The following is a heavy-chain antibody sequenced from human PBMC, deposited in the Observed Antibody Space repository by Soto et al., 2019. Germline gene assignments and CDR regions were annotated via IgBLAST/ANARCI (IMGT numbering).Heavy chain of an antibody. D-gene: IGHD2-15*01. J-gene: IGHJ6*02. CDR3: ARGVAGYYYGMDV. CDR1: GGSISSYY. Sequence: SETLSLTCTVSGGSISSYYWNWIRQPPGKGLEWIGYIYYSGSTNYNPSLKSRVTISVDTSKDQFSLKLSSVTAADTAVYYCARGVAGYYYGMDVWGQGTTVTVSS. V-gene: IGHV4-59*01. CDR2: IYYSGST.